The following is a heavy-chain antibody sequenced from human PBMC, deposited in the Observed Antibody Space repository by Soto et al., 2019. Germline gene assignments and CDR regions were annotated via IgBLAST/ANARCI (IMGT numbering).Heavy chain of an antibody. CDR1: GFTFSSYG. D-gene: IGHD6-19*01. Sequence: GGSLRLSCAASGFTFSSYGMHWVRQAPGKGLEWVAVISYDGSNKYYVDSVKGRFTISRDNSKNTLYLQMNSLRAEDTAVYYCAKVSRSIAVAGYYYYGMDVWGQGTTVTVYS. CDR2: ISYDGSNK. CDR3: AKVSRSIAVAGYYYYGMDV. J-gene: IGHJ6*02. V-gene: IGHV3-30*18.